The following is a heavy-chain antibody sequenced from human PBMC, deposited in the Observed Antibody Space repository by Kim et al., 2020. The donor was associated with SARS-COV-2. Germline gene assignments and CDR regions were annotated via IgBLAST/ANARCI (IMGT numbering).Heavy chain of an antibody. V-gene: IGHV5-10-1*01. CDR2: IDPSDSYT. D-gene: IGHD3-16*01. J-gene: IGHJ4*02. CDR3: ARWGSGYFDY. CDR1: GYSFTSYW. Sequence: GESLKISCKGSGYSFTSYWISWVRQMPGKGLEWMGRIDPSDSYTNYSPSFQGHVTISADKSISTTYLQWSSLKASDTAMYYCARWGSGYFDYWGQGTLVTVSS.